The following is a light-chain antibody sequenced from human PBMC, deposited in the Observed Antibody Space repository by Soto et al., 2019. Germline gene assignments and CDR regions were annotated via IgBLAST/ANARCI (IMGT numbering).Light chain of an antibody. J-gene: IGLJ1*01. CDR2: EVS. CDR3: YSFTRANTVV. CDR1: SSDVGGYNY. Sequence: QSALTQPASVSGSPGQSITISCTGTSSDVGGYNYVSWYQQHPGKAPKLMIYEVSNRPSGVSNRFSGSKSGNTASLTISGLQAEDEADYYCYSFTRANTVVFGTGTKLTVL. V-gene: IGLV2-14*01.